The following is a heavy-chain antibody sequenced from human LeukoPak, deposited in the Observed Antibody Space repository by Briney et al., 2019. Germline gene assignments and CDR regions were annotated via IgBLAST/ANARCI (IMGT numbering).Heavy chain of an antibody. D-gene: IGHD1-1*01. CDR3: ARENLVERRTVYMDV. Sequence: GESLKISCRGSGYSFSNYWLGWVRQMPGKGLEWMGMIYPGDSDTRYSPSFQGQVTISADKSISTAYLQWSSLKASDSAIYYCARENLVERRTVYMDVWGKGTTVTVSS. CDR2: IYPGDSDT. CDR1: GYSFSNYW. J-gene: IGHJ6*03. V-gene: IGHV5-51*01.